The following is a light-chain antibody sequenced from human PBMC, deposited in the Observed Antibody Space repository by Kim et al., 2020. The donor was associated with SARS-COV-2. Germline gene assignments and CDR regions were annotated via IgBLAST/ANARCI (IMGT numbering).Light chain of an antibody. J-gene: IGKJ4*01. CDR1: QSVSSSY. V-gene: IGKV3-20*01. CDR3: QQYGSSPLT. Sequence: SPVERATLSCRASQSVSSSYVAWYQQKPGQAPRLLIYGASSRATGIPDRFSGSGSGTDFTLTISRLEPEDFAVYYCQQYGSSPLTFGGGTKVDIK. CDR2: GAS.